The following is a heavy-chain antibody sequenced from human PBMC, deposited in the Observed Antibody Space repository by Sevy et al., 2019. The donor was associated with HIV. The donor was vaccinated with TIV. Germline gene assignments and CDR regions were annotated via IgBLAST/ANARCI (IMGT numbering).Heavy chain of an antibody. CDR2: ISDDSRYI. D-gene: IGHD3-3*01. V-gene: IGHV3-21*04. J-gene: IGHJ4*02. CDR3: ARDFTIFGVVSGIDY. Sequence: GGSLRLSCAASGFNFRTYSMNWVRQAPGKGLEWLSSISDDSRYIYYSDSVKGRFTISRANAKNLLFLQMNNLKVEDTAIYYCARDFTIFGVVSGIDYWGQGALVTVSS. CDR1: GFNFRTYS.